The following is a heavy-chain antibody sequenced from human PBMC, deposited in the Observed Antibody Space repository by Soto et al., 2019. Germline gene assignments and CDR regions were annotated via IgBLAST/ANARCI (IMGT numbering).Heavy chain of an antibody. Sequence: ASVKVSCKASGYIFPSYGINWVRQAPGQGLEWMGWISAYNSNTNYAQNFQGRVTMTTDTSTSTAYMELRNLRSDDTAMYYCAKDRKEVAGYYYGMDVWGQGTTVTVSS. D-gene: IGHD5-12*01. CDR3: AKDRKEVAGYYYGMDV. V-gene: IGHV1-18*01. CDR1: GYIFPSYG. CDR2: ISAYNSNT. J-gene: IGHJ6*02.